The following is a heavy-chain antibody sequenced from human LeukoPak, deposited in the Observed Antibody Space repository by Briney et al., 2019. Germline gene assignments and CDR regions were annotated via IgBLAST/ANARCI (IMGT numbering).Heavy chain of an antibody. CDR3: ARSNVDTAMVTFDY. D-gene: IGHD5-18*01. J-gene: IGHJ4*02. Sequence: GRSLRLSCAASGFTFSSYAMHWVRQAPGKGLEWVAVISYDGSNKYYADSVKGRFTISRDNSKNTLYLQMNSLRAEDTAVYYCARSNVDTAMVTFDYWGQGTLVTVSS. V-gene: IGHV3-30*04. CDR1: GFTFSSYA. CDR2: ISYDGSNK.